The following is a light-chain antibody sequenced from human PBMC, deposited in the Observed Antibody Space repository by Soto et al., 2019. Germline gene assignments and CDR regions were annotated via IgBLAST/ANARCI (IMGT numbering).Light chain of an antibody. CDR1: QSLSGW. CDR3: QQYASYPWT. J-gene: IGKJ1*01. CDR2: DAF. Sequence: DIEMTQSPSSLSASVGGRFTITCGASQSLSGWLAWYQQTPGKAPKLLISDAFRLESGVPSRFRGSGSGTEFSLTISSLQPGDSATFYCQQYASYPWTFGRGTKVDI. V-gene: IGKV1-5*01.